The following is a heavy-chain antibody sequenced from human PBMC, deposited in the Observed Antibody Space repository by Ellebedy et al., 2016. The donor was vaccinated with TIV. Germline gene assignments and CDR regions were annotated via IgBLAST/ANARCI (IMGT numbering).Heavy chain of an antibody. CDR2: IIPIFGTA. D-gene: IGHD4-17*01. CDR3: ASFYGDYGSPVLFDY. J-gene: IGHJ4*02. Sequence: ASVKVSCKASGGTFSSYAISWVRQAPGQGLEWMGGIIPIFGTANYAQKFQGRVTITADESTSTAYMELSSLRSEDTAVYYCASFYGDYGSPVLFDYWGQGTLVTVSS. CDR1: GGTFSSYA. V-gene: IGHV1-69*13.